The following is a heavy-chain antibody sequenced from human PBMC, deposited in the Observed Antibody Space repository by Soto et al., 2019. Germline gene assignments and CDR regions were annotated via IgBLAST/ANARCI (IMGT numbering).Heavy chain of an antibody. CDR2: ISSNGGST. CDR1: GFTFSSYA. V-gene: IGHV3-64*01. D-gene: IGHD5-18*01. Sequence: EVQLVESGGGLVQPGGSLRLSCAASGFTFSSYAMHWVRQAPGKGLEYVSAISSNGGSTYYANSVKGRFTISRDNSKSTLDLQMGSLRAEDMAVYYCARGPGYDFDYWGQGTLVTVSS. J-gene: IGHJ4*02. CDR3: ARGPGYDFDY.